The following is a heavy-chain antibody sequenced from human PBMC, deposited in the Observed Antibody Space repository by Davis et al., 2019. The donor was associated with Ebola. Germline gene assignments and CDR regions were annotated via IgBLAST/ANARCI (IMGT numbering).Heavy chain of an antibody. J-gene: IGHJ5*02. CDR2: IYHSGST. D-gene: IGHD6-13*01. CDR3: ARSLEISWPRGWFDP. Sequence: PSETLSLTCAVSGGSISSSNWWSWVRQPPGKGLEWIGEIYHSGSTNYNPSLKSRVTISVDTSKNQFSLKLSSVTAADTAVYYCARSLEISWPRGWFDPWGQGTLVTVSS. V-gene: IGHV4-4*02. CDR1: GGSISSSNW.